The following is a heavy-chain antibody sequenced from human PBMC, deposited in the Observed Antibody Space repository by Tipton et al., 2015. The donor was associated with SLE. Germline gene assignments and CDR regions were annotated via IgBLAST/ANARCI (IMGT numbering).Heavy chain of an antibody. CDR3: ARDQGWYGMDV. J-gene: IGHJ6*02. CDR1: GGSISSHY. Sequence: TLSLTCTVSGGSISSHYWSWIRQPPGKGLEWIGYIYYSGSTNYNPSLKSRVTISVDTSKNQFSLKLSSVTAADTAVYYCARDQGWYGMDVWGQGTTVTVSS. D-gene: IGHD5-24*01. V-gene: IGHV4-59*11. CDR2: IYYSGST.